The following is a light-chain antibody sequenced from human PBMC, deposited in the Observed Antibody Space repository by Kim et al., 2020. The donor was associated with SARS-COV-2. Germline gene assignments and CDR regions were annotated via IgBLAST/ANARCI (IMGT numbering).Light chain of an antibody. Sequence: VTISCTGSISNIGTGYDVHWYQQFPGTAPKLLIYGHYKRPSGVPDRFSGSKSGTSASLAITGLQAEDEADYYCQSYDSSMSGLVVFGGGTKVTVL. V-gene: IGLV1-40*01. CDR2: GHY. J-gene: IGLJ2*01. CDR3: QSYDSSMSGLVV. CDR1: ISNIGTGYD.